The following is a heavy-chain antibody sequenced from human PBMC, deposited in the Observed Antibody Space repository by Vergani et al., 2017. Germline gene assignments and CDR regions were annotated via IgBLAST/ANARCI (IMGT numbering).Heavy chain of an antibody. V-gene: IGHV3-7*01. CDR3: ARDGHAYGSGSYYS. CDR2: IKQDGSEK. CDR1: GFTFSSCW. D-gene: IGHD3-10*01. Sequence: EVQLVESGGGLVKPGGSLRLSCAASGFTFSSCWMSWVRQAPGKGLEWVANIKQDGSEKYYVDSVKGRFTISRDNAKNSLYLQMNSLRAEDTAVYYCARDGHAYGSGSYYSWGQGTLVTVSS. J-gene: IGHJ4*02.